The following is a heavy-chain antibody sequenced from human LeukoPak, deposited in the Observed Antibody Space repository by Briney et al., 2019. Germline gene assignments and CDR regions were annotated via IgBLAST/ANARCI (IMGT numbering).Heavy chain of an antibody. CDR1: GCTFSLSA. D-gene: IGHD2-21*01. Sequence: GGSLRLSCAASGCTFSLSAMTWVRQPPGKGLEWVATVSNSGAATYYADSVKGRFSISRDNSKNTVSLEMSNLRTDDTAIYYCAKEAFRPALLDFWGQGSLVTVSS. CDR3: AKEAFRPALLDF. V-gene: IGHV3-23*01. J-gene: IGHJ4*02. CDR2: VSNSGAAT.